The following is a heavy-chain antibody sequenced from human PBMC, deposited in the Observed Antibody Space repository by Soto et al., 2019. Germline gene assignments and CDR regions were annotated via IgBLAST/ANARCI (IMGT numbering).Heavy chain of an antibody. CDR1: GGSISSYY. D-gene: IGHD2-15*01. CDR2: IYYSGST. Sequence: SETLSLTCTVSGGSISSYYWSWIRQPPGKGLEWIGYIYYSGSTNYNPSLKSRVTISVDTSKNQFSLKLTSVTAADTAVYYCARVLPYRWGGRCYSGDGFNWFDPCGQGSLDTVSS. CDR3: ARVLPYRWGGRCYSGDGFNWFDP. V-gene: IGHV4-59*01. J-gene: IGHJ5*02.